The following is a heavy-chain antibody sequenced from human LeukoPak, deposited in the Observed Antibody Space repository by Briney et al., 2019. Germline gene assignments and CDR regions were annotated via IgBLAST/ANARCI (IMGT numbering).Heavy chain of an antibody. Sequence: GGSLRLSCAGSGFTFSNAWMTWVRQAPGKGLEWVGRIKTKTDGGTTDYAAPVKGRFTISRDDSTNTLDLQMSSLGTEDTALYYCTSTLGYWGQGALVTVSS. V-gene: IGHV3-15*01. CDR2: IKTKTDGGTT. CDR1: GFTFSNAW. J-gene: IGHJ4*02. CDR3: TSTLGY.